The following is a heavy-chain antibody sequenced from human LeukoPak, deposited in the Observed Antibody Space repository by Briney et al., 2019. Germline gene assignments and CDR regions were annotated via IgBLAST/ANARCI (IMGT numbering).Heavy chain of an antibody. CDR3: VRDPSNSGNWFDL. D-gene: IGHD4-11*01. V-gene: IGHV3-74*01. CDR1: GFNLRDYW. Sequence: GVSLRLSCAASGFNLRDYWMHWVRQSPGKGLVWVSRLGTDGTYTNYADFVRGRFTISRDNAKNTLYLQMDSLRAEDTAFYYCVRDPSNSGNWFDLWGQGTLVSVSS. J-gene: IGHJ5*02. CDR2: LGTDGTYT.